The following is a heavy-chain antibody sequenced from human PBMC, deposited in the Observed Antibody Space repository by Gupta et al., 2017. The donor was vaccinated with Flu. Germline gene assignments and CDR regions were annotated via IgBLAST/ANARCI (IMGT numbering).Heavy chain of an antibody. CDR2: INAHSGDA. Sequence: QVQLVQSGAEVKKPGASVKVSCTASGYTFRSYGINWVRQAPGQGLEWMGWINAHSGDAHYAHKMQGRVTMSKDTSTDTAYMEVRGLRSDDTAIYYWARAASQDLDVTGYYFFPTDFWGQGSLVTGSS. V-gene: IGHV1-18*01. CDR3: ARAASQDLDVTGYYFFPTDF. J-gene: IGHJ4*02. D-gene: IGHD3-22*01. CDR1: GYTFRSYG.